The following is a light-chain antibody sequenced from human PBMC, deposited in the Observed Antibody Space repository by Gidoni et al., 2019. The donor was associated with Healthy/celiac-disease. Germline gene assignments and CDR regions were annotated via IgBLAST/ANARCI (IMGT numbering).Light chain of an antibody. V-gene: IGKV3-11*01. CDR1: QSVSSY. CDR3: QQRSNRPPLT. J-gene: IGKJ4*01. CDR2: DAS. Sequence: EIVLTQSPATLSLSRGERDTLSCRASQSVSSYLAWYQQKPGQAPRLLIYDASNMATGIPSRFSGSGSGTDFTLTISSLEPEDFAVYYCQQRSNRPPLTFGGXTKVEIK.